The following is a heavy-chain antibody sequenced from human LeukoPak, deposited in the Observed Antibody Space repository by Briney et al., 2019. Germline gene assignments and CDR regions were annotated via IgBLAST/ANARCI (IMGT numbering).Heavy chain of an antibody. CDR3: AKGHFWSGYYYYYGMDV. J-gene: IGHJ6*02. CDR1: GFTFSSYA. D-gene: IGHD3-3*02. CDR2: ISGSGGST. Sequence: SGGSLRLSCAASGFTFSSYAMSWVRQAPGKGLEWVSAISGSGGSTYYADSVKGRFTISRGNSKNTLYLRMNSLRAEDTAVYYCAKGHFWSGYYYYYGMDVWGQGTTVTVSS. V-gene: IGHV3-23*01.